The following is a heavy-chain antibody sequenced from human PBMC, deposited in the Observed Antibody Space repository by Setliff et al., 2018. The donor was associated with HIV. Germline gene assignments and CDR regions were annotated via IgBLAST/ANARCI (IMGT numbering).Heavy chain of an antibody. V-gene: IGHV3-7*03. Sequence: PGGSLRLSCSASGFTFSSYWMNWVRQAPGRGLEWVANVKHDGSKKYYVDSGKGRFNISRDNAKSSLYLQMHSLRAEDTAVYYCARARGYSGWRTQYFDCWGQGTLVTVSS. CDR3: ARARGYSGWRTQYFDC. CDR2: VKHDGSKK. CDR1: GFTFSSYW. D-gene: IGHD6-19*01. J-gene: IGHJ4*02.